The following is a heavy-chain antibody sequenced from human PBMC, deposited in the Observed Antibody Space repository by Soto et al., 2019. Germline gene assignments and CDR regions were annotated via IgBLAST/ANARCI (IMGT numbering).Heavy chain of an antibody. V-gene: IGHV4-30-2*01. CDR1: GGSISSGDYS. CDR2: IYYGGST. CDR3: ARVRREYDNSGPLDY. D-gene: IGHD3-22*01. Sequence: QLQLQESGSGLVKPSQTLSLTCAVSGGSISSGDYSWNWIRQPPGKGLEWIGYIYYGGSTYYNPSLQSRVTMSVDRSSNQFSLKLNSVTAADTAVYYCARVRREYDNSGPLDYWGQGTLVTVSS. J-gene: IGHJ4*02.